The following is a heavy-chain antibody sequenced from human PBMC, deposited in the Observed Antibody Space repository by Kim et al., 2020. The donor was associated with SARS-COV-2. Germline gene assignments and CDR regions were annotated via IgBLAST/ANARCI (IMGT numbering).Heavy chain of an antibody. CDR1: GFTFSSYE. D-gene: IGHD6-19*01. CDR3: ARVSGWYRYFDY. Sequence: GGSLRLSCAASGFTFSSYEMNWVRQAPGKGLEWVSYISSSGSTIYYADSVKGRFTISRDNAKNSLYLQMNSLRAEDTAVYYCARVSGWYRYFDYWGQGTLVTVSS. V-gene: IGHV3-48*03. J-gene: IGHJ4*02. CDR2: ISSSGSTI.